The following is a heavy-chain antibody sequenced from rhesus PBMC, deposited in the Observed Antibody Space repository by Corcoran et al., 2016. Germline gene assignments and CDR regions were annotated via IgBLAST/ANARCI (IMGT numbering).Heavy chain of an antibody. V-gene: IGHV4-160*01. CDR3: ARGPYNIGTGYYGLDS. CDR1: GGSISGYW. Sequence: QLQLQESGPGLVKPSETLALTCAVSGGSISGYWWSWIRQPPGKGLEWVGRIDSGGTPASNPSLNSRVTISRDTSKNQFSLKLSSVTAADTAVYYCARGPYNIGTGYYGLDSWGQGVVVTVSS. CDR2: IDSGGTP. D-gene: IGHD3-3*01. J-gene: IGHJ6*01.